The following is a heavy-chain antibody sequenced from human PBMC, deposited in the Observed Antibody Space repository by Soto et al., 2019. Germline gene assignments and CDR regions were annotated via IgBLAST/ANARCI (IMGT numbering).Heavy chain of an antibody. D-gene: IGHD3-16*01. V-gene: IGHV4-31*03. J-gene: IGHJ4*02. CDR3: ARGVLH. CDR1: GGSISSGGYY. Sequence: QVQLQESGPGLVKPSQTLSLTCTVSGGSISSGGYYWSWIRQHPGKGLEWIGSIYYSGSTYSNPSPKRRVTIPVDTSKKQFPLKLSSVTAADTAVYYCARGVLHWGQGTLVTVSS. CDR2: IYYSGST.